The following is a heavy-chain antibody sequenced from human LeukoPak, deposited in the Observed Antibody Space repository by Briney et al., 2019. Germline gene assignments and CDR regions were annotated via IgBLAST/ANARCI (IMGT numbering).Heavy chain of an antibody. CDR3: ASLSRSGSYPDY. CDR1: GGSISSYY. V-gene: IGHV4-59*12. D-gene: IGHD1-26*01. J-gene: IGHJ4*02. CDR2: IYYSGST. Sequence: SETLSLTCTVSGGSISSYYWSWIRQPPGKGLEWIGNIYYSGSTYYNPSLKSRVTISVDTSKNQFSLKLSSVTAADTAVYYCASLSRSGSYPDYWGQGTLVTVSS.